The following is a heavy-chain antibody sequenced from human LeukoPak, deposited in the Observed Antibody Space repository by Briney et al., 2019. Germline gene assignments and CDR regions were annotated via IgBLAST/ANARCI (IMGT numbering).Heavy chain of an antibody. D-gene: IGHD6-6*01. CDR1: GGTFSSYA. CDR3: ARDQAISSSSVD. J-gene: IGHJ4*02. Sequence: ASVKVSCKASGGTFSSYAISWVRQAPGQGLEWMGGIIPIFGTANYAQKFQGRVTITTDESTSTAYMELSSLRSEDTAVYYCARDQAISSSSVDWGQGTLVTVSS. CDR2: IIPIFGTA. V-gene: IGHV1-69*05.